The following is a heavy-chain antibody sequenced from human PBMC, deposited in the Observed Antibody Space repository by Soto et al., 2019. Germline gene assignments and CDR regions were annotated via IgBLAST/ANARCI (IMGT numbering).Heavy chain of an antibody. J-gene: IGHJ5*02. D-gene: IGHD3-10*01. CDR1: GDSVSSATYY. CDR3: ARDRGNANKHNWLDT. V-gene: IGHV4-61*01. CDR2: IYYSGST. Sequence: SETLSLTCTVSGDSVSSATYYWSWIRQPPGKALEWIGSIYYSGSTNYNPSLRSRVIMSVDTSKNQFSLNLSSVTAADTAVYYCARDRGNANKHNWLDTWGQGTLVTVSS.